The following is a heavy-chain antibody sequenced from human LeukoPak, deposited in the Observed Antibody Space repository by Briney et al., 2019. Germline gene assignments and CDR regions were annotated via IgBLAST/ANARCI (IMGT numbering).Heavy chain of an antibody. CDR2: IIPIFGTA. V-gene: IGHV1-69*01. J-gene: IGHJ4*02. CDR1: GGTFSSYA. D-gene: IGHD6-19*01. Sequence: GSSVKVSCKASGGTFSSYAISWVRQAPGQGLEWMGGIIPIFGTANYAQKFQGRVTITADESTSTAYMELSSLRSEDTAVYYCARGLGSAVAGYFDYWGQGTLVTVSS. CDR3: ARGLGSAVAGYFDY.